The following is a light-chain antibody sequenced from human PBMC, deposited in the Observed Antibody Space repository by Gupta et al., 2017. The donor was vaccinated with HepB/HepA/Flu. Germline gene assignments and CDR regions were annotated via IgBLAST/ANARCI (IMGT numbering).Light chain of an antibody. CDR1: QSVSSK. CDR2: GAS. Sequence: EIVMAQSPATLSVSPGERATLSCRASQSVSSKLAWYQQKPGQAPRLLIYGASNRATGIPDRFSGSGSGTEFTLTSSRRQSEDFAVYYWQQDNTLWTFGQGTKVEIK. J-gene: IGKJ1*01. CDR3: QQDNTLWT. V-gene: IGKV3-15*01.